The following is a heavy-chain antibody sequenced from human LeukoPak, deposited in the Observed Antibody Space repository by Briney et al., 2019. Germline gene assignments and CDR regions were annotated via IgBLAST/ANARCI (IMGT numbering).Heavy chain of an antibody. CDR1: GYIFTNYW. J-gene: IGHJ4*02. CDR2: IYPGDSDT. D-gene: IGHD3-10*01. V-gene: IGHV5-51*01. CDR3: ARLFFSAWGDPNYYFDY. Sequence: GESLKISCKNSGYIFTNYWIGWVRQMPGKGLEWMGIIYPGDSDTRYSPSFQGQVTISADKSISTAYLQWSSLKASDTAMYYCARLFFSAWGDPNYYFDYWGQGTLVTVSS.